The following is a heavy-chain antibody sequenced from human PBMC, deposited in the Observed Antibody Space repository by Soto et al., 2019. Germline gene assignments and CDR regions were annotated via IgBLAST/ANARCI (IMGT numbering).Heavy chain of an antibody. D-gene: IGHD2-15*01. J-gene: IGHJ5*02. CDR3: ARRRVCSGGSCYSLFDP. CDR1: GGSISSGDYY. CDR2: IYYSGST. Sequence: QVQLQESGPGLVKPSQTLSLTCTVSGGSISSGDYYWSWIRQPPGKGLEWIGYIYYSGSTYYNPSLKSRVTRSVDTSKNQFSLKLSSVTAADTAVYYCARRRVCSGGSCYSLFDPWGQGTLVTVSS. V-gene: IGHV4-30-4*01.